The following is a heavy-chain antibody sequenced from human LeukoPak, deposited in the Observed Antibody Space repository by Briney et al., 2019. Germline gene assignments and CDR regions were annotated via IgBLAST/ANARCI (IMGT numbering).Heavy chain of an antibody. V-gene: IGHV3-23*01. Sequence: PGGSLRLSCAASGFTFSSYAMSWVRQAPGKGLEWVSAISGSGGSTYYADSVKGRFTFSRDNSKNTLYLQMNSLRAEDTAVYYCAKDCSSTSCYNWFDPWGQGTLVTVSS. D-gene: IGHD2-2*01. CDR2: ISGSGGST. CDR3: AKDCSSTSCYNWFDP. J-gene: IGHJ5*02. CDR1: GFTFSSYA.